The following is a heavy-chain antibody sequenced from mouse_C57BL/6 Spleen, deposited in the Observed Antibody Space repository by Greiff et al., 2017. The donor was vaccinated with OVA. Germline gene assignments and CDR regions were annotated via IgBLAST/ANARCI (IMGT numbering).Heavy chain of an antibody. V-gene: IGHV1-50*01. CDR1: GYTFTSYW. Sequence: QVQLQQPGAELVKPGASVKLSCKASGYTFTSYWMQWVKQRPGQGLEWIGEIDPSDSYTNYNQKFKGKATLTVDTSSSTAYMQLSSLTSEDSAVYYCARAYDGYWGQGTTLTVSS. D-gene: IGHD2-3*01. CDR2: IDPSDSYT. CDR3: ARAYDGY. J-gene: IGHJ2*01.